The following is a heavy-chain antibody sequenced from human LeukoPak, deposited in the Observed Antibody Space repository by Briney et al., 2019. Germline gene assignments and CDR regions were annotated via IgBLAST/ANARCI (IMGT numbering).Heavy chain of an antibody. CDR1: GYTFTSYY. J-gene: IGHJ3*02. CDR2: INPSGGST. Sequence: ASVKVSCKASGYTFTSYYMHWVRQAPGQGLEWMGIINPSGGSTSYAQKFQGRVTMTRDTSTSTVYMELSSLRSEDTAVYYCATQRSTVGAFDIWGQGTTVTVSS. D-gene: IGHD4-23*01. CDR3: ATQRSTVGAFDI. V-gene: IGHV1-46*01.